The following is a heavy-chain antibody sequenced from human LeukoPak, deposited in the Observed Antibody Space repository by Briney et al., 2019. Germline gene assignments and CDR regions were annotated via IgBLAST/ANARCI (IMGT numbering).Heavy chain of an antibody. V-gene: IGHV4-39*01. CDR3: AGMVRGVSKNWFDP. J-gene: IGHJ5*02. D-gene: IGHD3-10*01. CDR2: IYYTGPT. Sequence: SETLSLTCTVSGVSISTSRYYWGWIRQPPGKGLEWIGNIYYTGPTYYNPSLKSRVTISVDTSKNQFSLKLSSVTAADTAVYYCAGMVRGVSKNWFDPWGQGTLVTVSS. CDR1: GVSISTSRYY.